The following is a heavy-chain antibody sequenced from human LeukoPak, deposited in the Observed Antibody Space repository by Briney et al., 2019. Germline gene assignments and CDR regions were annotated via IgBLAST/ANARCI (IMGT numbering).Heavy chain of an antibody. D-gene: IGHD4-17*01. V-gene: IGHV1-69*05. Sequence: GASVKVSCKASGGTFSSYAISWVRQAPGQGLEWMGGIIPIFGTANYAQKFQGRVTITTDESTSTAYMELSSLRSEDTAVYYCARDRSPHYDYGDYDPGPNWFDPWGQGTLVTVSS. J-gene: IGHJ5*02. CDR3: ARDRSPHYDYGDYDPGPNWFDP. CDR1: GGTFSSYA. CDR2: IIPIFGTA.